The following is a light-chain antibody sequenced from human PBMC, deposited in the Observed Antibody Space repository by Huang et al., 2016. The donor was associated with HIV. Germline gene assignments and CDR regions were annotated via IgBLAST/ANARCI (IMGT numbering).Light chain of an antibody. J-gene: IGKJ5*01. Sequence: EIVLTQSPTTLSLSPGERATLSCRASQSVNRYVAWYQQKPGQAPRLLIYDASNRATGIPARFSGSGSGTDFTLTIGSLEPEDFAVYYCQQRSNWPPITFGQGTRLEIK. V-gene: IGKV3-11*01. CDR3: QQRSNWPPIT. CDR2: DAS. CDR1: QSVNRY.